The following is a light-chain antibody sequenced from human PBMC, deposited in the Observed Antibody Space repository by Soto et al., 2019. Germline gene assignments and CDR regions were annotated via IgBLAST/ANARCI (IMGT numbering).Light chain of an antibody. CDR3: QKCGIAPFT. CDR1: QGISNY. CDR2: AAS. J-gene: IGKJ4*01. V-gene: IGKV1-27*01. Sequence: KSQSPSSLSASVGDRVTITCRASQGISNYLAWYQQKPGKVPKLLIYAASTLQSGVPSRFGGSGSGTDFTLTISSLQPEDVATYYCQKCGIAPFTFGGGTKVDIK.